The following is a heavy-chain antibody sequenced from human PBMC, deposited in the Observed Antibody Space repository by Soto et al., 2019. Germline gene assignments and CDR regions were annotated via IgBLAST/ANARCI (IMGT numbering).Heavy chain of an antibody. CDR2: ISGRGENK. CDR3: AKDVESGEYGVNAFDI. CDR1: GFTFSVFA. Sequence: EVQLLESGGGLVQPGGSLRLSCAASGFTFSVFAMSWVRQAPGKGLEWVSNISGRGENKYYADSVKGRFTISRDNSKNTLNLQMNSLRGEETGVYYGAKDVESGEYGVNAFDIWGQGTMVTVAS. D-gene: IGHD3-10*01. V-gene: IGHV3-23*01. J-gene: IGHJ3*02.